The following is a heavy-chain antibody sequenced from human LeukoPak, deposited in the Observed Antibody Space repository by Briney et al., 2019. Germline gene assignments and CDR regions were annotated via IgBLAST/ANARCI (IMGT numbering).Heavy chain of an antibody. Sequence: GASVKVSCKXSGYTFTGYYMHWVRQAPGQGLEWMGWINPNSGGTNYAQKFQGRVTMTRDTSISTAYMELSRLRSDDTAVYYCAREGDYDFWSGYLYYMDVWGKGTTVTVSS. CDR2: INPNSGGT. D-gene: IGHD3-3*01. J-gene: IGHJ6*03. V-gene: IGHV1-2*02. CDR1: GYTFTGYY. CDR3: AREGDYDFWSGYLYYMDV.